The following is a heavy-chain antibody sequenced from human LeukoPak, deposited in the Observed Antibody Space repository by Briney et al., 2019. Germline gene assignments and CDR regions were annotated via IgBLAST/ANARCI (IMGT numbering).Heavy chain of an antibody. CDR1: GFTVSSNY. D-gene: IGHD6-19*01. V-gene: IGHV3-53*01. Sequence: GGSLRLSCAASGFTVSSNYMSWVRQAPGKGLEWVSVIYSGGSTYYADSVKGRFTISRDNSKNTLYLQMNSLRAEDTAVYYCARDPGPGYSSGFDYWGQGTLVTVSS. CDR2: IYSGGST. CDR3: ARDPGPGYSSGFDY. J-gene: IGHJ4*02.